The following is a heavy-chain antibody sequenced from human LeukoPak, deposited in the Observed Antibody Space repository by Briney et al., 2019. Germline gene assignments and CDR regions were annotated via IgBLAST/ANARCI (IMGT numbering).Heavy chain of an antibody. J-gene: IGHJ6*03. CDR3: ARRQRQGDYYDFWNGNPSTFYYYMDV. D-gene: IGHD3-3*01. CDR2: LIPFFGTS. Sequence: SVKVSCKASGGTLSDYAISWVRQAPGQGLEWMGGLIPFFGTSNHAQTFEDRVTITADESTTTVYLQLTSLKSEDTAVYYCARRQRQGDYYDFWNGNPSTFYYYMDVWGKGTTVTVSS. CDR1: GGTLSDYA. V-gene: IGHV1-69*13.